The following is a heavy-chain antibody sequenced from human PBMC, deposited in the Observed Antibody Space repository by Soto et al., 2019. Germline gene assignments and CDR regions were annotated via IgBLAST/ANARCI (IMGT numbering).Heavy chain of an antibody. Sequence: EVQLMESGGGSVQPGGSLRLACAASGFTISSYEMNWVRQAPGKGLEWVSYITISSSTIYYADSVKGRFTISRDNAKHSLYLQLNSQRDNDTAVYYCARGTSYSSSWYGDYWGQGTLVTVSS. D-gene: IGHD6-13*01. V-gene: IGHV3-48*02. CDR2: ITISSSTI. J-gene: IGHJ4*02. CDR1: GFTISSYE. CDR3: ARGTSYSSSWYGDY.